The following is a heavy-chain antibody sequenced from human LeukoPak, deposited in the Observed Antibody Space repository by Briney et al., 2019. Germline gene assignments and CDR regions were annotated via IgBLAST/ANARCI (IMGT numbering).Heavy chain of an antibody. CDR1: GFTFSSYG. D-gene: IGHD6-13*01. V-gene: IGHV3-30*02. J-gene: IGHJ6*03. CDR3: ARAASSSWYYMDV. Sequence: GGSLRLSCAASGFTFSSYGMHWVRQAPGKGLEWVAFIRYDGSNKYYADSVKGRFTISRDNAKNSLYLQMNSLRAEDTAVYYCARAASSSWYYMDVWGKGTTVTVSS. CDR2: IRYDGSNK.